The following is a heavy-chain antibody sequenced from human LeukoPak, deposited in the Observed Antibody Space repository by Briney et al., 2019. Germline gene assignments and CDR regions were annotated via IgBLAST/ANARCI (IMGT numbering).Heavy chain of an antibody. CDR3: ARGAAGSDAFDI. Sequence: PGRSLRLSCAASGFTFSSYAMHWVRQAPGKGLEWVAVISYDGSNKYYADSVKGRFTISRDNSKNTLYLQMNSLRAEDTAVYYCARGAAGSDAFDIWGQGTMVTVSS. CDR2: ISYDGSNK. D-gene: IGHD6-13*01. V-gene: IGHV3-30-3*01. CDR1: GFTFSSYA. J-gene: IGHJ3*02.